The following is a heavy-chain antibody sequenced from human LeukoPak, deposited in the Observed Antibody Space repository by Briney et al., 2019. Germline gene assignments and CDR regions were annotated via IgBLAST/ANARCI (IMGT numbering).Heavy chain of an antibody. CDR3: ATPMRFDY. CDR2: IKEDGSEK. Sequence: GSLRLSCAASGFTFSSYWMSWVHQAQGTGLEWVANIKEDGSEKYYVDSVKGRFTVFRDNAKKSLYLQMNSLRDEDTAVYYCATPMRFDYWGQGTLVTVSS. CDR1: GFTFSSYW. V-gene: IGHV3-7*05. J-gene: IGHJ4*02.